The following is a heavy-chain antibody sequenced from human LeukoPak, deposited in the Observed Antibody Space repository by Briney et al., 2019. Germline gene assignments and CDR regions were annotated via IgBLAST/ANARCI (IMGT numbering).Heavy chain of an antibody. V-gene: IGHV4-59*01. CDR2: IYYSGST. Sequence: KTSETLSLTCTVSGGSISSYYWSWIRQPPGKGLEWIGYIYYSGSTNYNPSLKSRVTISVDTSKNQFSLKLSSVTAADTAVYYCARGGSGWYLDYWGQGTLVTVSS. J-gene: IGHJ4*02. CDR1: GGSISSYY. CDR3: ARGGSGWYLDY. D-gene: IGHD6-19*01.